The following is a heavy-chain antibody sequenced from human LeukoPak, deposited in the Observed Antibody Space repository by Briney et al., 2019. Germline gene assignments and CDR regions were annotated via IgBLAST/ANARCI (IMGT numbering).Heavy chain of an antibody. J-gene: IGHJ6*02. V-gene: IGHV3-30-3*01. CDR2: ISFVGNNK. Sequence: PGGSLRLSCPASRFTFSRYSMHWVRQAPGEGLEWVAVISFVGNNKYYADSVKGRFTISRDYSKNTLYLQMNSLRTEDTAVYWCATNYYDSSGPYYYAMDVWGQGTTVTVSS. D-gene: IGHD3-22*01. CDR1: RFTFSRYS. CDR3: ATNYYDSSGPYYYAMDV.